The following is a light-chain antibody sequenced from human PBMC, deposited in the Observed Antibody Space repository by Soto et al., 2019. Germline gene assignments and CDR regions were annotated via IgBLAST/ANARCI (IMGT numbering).Light chain of an antibody. J-gene: IGKJ3*01. CDR2: DAS. V-gene: IGKV1-13*02. CDR3: QQFNSYPRT. CDR1: QGINSA. Sequence: AIQLTQSPSSLSASVGDRITITCRASQGINSALAWYQQKPGKAPKLLIYDASSLESGVPSRFSGSGSGTDFTLTISSLQPEDFATYYCQQFNSYPRTFGPGTKVDIK.